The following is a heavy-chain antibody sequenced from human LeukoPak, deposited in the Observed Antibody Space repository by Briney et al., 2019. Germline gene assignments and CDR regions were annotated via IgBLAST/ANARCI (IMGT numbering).Heavy chain of an antibody. D-gene: IGHD2-21*01. CDR2: ISGSGVGT. CDR1: GFTFSSYT. V-gene: IGHV3-23*01. CDR3: AKDQVISGSEASDI. J-gene: IGHJ3*02. Sequence: GGSLRLSCAASGFTFSSYTMNWVRQAPGKGLEWVSAISGSGVGTYYADSVKGRFTISRDNSWNTLYLQMNSLRAEDTAVYYCAKDQVISGSEASDIWGQGTMVTVSS.